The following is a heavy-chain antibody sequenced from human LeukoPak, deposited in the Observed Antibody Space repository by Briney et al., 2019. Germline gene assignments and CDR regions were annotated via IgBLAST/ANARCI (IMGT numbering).Heavy chain of an antibody. V-gene: IGHV4-39*07. Sequence: SETLSLTCTVSGDSISSSSYYWGWIRQPPGKGLEWIGSFYYSGSTSYNPSLKSRVTISVDTSKNHFSLRLSSVTAADTAVYYCATGRRYSSGWYYFDYWGQGTLVTVSS. CDR1: GDSISSSSYY. CDR2: FYYSGST. CDR3: ATGRRYSSGWYYFDY. J-gene: IGHJ4*02. D-gene: IGHD6-19*01.